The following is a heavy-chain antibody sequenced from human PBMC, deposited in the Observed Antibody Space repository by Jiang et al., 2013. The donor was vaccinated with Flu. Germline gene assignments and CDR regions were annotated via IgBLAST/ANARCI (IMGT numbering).Heavy chain of an antibody. J-gene: IGHJ4*02. Sequence: EWMGWMNPNSGNTGYAQKFQGRVTMTRNTSISTAYMELSSLRSEDTAVYYCATSSSWTFDYWGQGTLVTVSS. V-gene: IGHV1-8*01. D-gene: IGHD6-13*01. CDR2: MNPNSGNT. CDR3: ATSSSWTFDY.